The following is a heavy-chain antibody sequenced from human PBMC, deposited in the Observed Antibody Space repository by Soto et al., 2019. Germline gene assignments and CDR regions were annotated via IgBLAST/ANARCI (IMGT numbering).Heavy chain of an antibody. J-gene: IGHJ4*02. Sequence: QVQLVQSGAEVKKPGSSVKVSCKASGGTFSSYTISWVRQAPGQGLEWMGRIIPILGIANYAQKFQGRVTITADKSTSTAYMELSSLSSEDTAVYYCARDPLRGYGDYVGYWGQGTLVTVSS. CDR3: ARDPLRGYGDYVGY. CDR1: GGTFSSYT. D-gene: IGHD4-17*01. V-gene: IGHV1-69*08. CDR2: IIPILGIA.